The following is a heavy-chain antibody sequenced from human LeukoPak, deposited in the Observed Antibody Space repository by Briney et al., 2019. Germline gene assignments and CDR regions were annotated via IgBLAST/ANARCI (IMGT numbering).Heavy chain of an antibody. Sequence: TETLSLTCTVSGASISNYYWSWIRQPAGKGLEWIGRIYASGSTNYNPSLKSRVTISVDQSKNQFSLKLNSVTAADTAVYYCARGETIFPYWGQGTLVTVSS. D-gene: IGHD3-9*01. CDR3: ARGETIFPY. J-gene: IGHJ4*02. CDR2: IYASGST. V-gene: IGHV4-4*07. CDR1: GASISNYY.